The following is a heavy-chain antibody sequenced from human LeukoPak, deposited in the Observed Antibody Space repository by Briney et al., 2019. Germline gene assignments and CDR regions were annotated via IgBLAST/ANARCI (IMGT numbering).Heavy chain of an antibody. CDR1: GFTFSSYG. V-gene: IGHV3-30*18. CDR2: ISYDGGNQ. J-gene: IGHJ6*02. CDR3: AKYVRAYYYYHYGLDV. D-gene: IGHD3-10*02. Sequence: GGSLRLSCAASGFTFSSYGMHWVRQAPGKGLEWVAVISYDGGNQYYADSVKGRFTISRDNSKNTLYLQMNSLRGEDTAVYYCAKYVRAYYYYHYGLDVWGQGTSVTVSS.